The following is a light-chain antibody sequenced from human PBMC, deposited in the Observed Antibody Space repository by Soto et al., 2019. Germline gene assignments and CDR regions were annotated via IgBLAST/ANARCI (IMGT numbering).Light chain of an antibody. CDR3: QQYNNWPPWS. Sequence: EIVMTQSPATLSVSPGERATLSCRASQSVSSNLAWYKQKPGQAPRLLIYGASTRATGIPARFSGSGSGTEFTLTISSLQSEDVAGYYCQQYNNWPPWSFCQGTKVEIK. CDR1: QSVSSN. V-gene: IGKV3-15*01. CDR2: GAS. J-gene: IGKJ1*01.